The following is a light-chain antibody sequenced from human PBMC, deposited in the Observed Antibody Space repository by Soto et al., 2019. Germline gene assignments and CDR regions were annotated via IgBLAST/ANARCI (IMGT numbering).Light chain of an antibody. J-gene: IGKJ5*01. CDR1: QSVSSY. CDR2: DAS. Sequence: IVLTQSPATLSFSPWEIGTLSCSSSQSVSSYLAWYQQKPGQAPRLLIYDASNRATGIPARFSGSGSGTDFTLTTSSLEPEDFAVYYCQQRSNWPPITFGQGTRLEIK. CDR3: QQRSNWPPIT. V-gene: IGKV3-11*01.